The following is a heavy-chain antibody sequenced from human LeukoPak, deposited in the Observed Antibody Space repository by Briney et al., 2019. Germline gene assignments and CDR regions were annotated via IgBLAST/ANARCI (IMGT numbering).Heavy chain of an antibody. Sequence: PGGSLRLSCAASGFTFDDYAMHWVRQAPGKGLEWVSGISWNSGSIGYADSVKGRFTISRDNAKNSLYLQMNSLRAEDTAVYYCARGLEYSSSSAVGSYDYWGQGTLVTVSS. J-gene: IGHJ4*02. CDR3: ARGLEYSSSSAVGSYDY. CDR2: ISWNSGSI. CDR1: GFTFDDYA. V-gene: IGHV3-9*01. D-gene: IGHD6-6*01.